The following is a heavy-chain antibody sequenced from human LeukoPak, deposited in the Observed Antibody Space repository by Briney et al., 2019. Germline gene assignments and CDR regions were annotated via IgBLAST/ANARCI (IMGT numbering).Heavy chain of an antibody. V-gene: IGHV3-48*03. CDR3: ASDRGSYYTCFDY. CDR1: GFTFSSYE. Sequence: PGGSLRLSCAASGFTFSSYEMNWVRQAPGKGLEWVSYISSSGSTIYYADSVKGRFTISRDNAKNSLYLQMNSLRAEDTAVYYCASDRGSYYTCFDYWGQGTLVTVSS. J-gene: IGHJ4*02. D-gene: IGHD3-10*01. CDR2: ISSSGSTI.